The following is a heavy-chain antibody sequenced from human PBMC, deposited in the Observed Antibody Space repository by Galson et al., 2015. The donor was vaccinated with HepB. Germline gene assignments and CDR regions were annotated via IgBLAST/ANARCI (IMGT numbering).Heavy chain of an antibody. D-gene: IGHD6-13*01. Sequence: SETLSLTCTVSGGSISRSSYLWGWIRQPPGKGLEWIGTIYDNWSTNYNPSLKSRVTISVDTSKNQFSLKLSSVTAADTAVYYCARRGIAASKPNDYWGQGTLVTVSS. CDR2: IYDNWST. CDR1: GGSISRSSYL. CDR3: ARRGIAASKPNDY. V-gene: IGHV4-39*01. J-gene: IGHJ4*02.